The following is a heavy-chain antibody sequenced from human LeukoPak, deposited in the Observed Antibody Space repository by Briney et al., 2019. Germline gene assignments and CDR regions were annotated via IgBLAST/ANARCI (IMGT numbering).Heavy chain of an antibody. CDR2: ISGSGGNT. J-gene: IGHJ6*04. V-gene: IGHV3-23*01. CDR1: GFTFRRYG. D-gene: IGHD3-10*02. CDR3: AELGITMIGGV. Sequence: GGSLRLSCAASGFTFRRYGMSWVRQAPGKGLEWVSAISGSGGNTFYADSVKGRFTISRDNSKNTLCLQMNSLRAEDTAVYYCAELGITMIGGVWGKGTTVTISS.